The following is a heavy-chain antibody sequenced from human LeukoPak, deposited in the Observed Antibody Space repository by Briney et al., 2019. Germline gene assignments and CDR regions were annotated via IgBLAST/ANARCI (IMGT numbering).Heavy chain of an antibody. D-gene: IGHD3-16*01. CDR2: INPSGGST. CDR1: GYTFTSYY. CDR3: KVSLANYAYDY. Sequence: AASVKVSCKASGYTFTSYYMHWVRQAPGQGLEWMGIINPSGGSTSYAQKFQGRVTMTRDTSTSTVYMELSSLRSEDTAVYYCKVSLANYAYDYWGQGTLGTVSS. J-gene: IGHJ4*02. V-gene: IGHV1-46*01.